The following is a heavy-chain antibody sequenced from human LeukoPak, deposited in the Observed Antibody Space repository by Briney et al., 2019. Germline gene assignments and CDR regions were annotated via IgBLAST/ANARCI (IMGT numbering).Heavy chain of an antibody. D-gene: IGHD3-22*01. CDR3: ARGYDSSGYEGFFDY. CDR2: ISVYNGNT. V-gene: IGHV1-18*01. J-gene: IGHJ4*02. CDR1: GYAFTNYA. Sequence: ASVKVSCKASGYAFTNYAISWVRQAPGQGLEWMGWISVYNGNTNYAQKLQGRVTMTADTSTTTAYMELRSLRSDDTAVYYCARGYDSSGYEGFFDYWGQGTLVTVSS.